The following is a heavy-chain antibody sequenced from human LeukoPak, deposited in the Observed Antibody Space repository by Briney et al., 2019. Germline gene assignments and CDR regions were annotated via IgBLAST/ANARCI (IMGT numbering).Heavy chain of an antibody. CDR2: VGAYNGRT. V-gene: IGHV1-18*01. Sequence: ASVKVSCKASGYTFTSSYINWVRQAPGQRLELMGWVGAYNGRTNYAQKVQGRVTMTTDSSTSTAYMDLTSLISDDTAVYYCARGGTYYPCIDYWGQGTLVTVSS. CDR1: GYTFTSSY. CDR3: ARGGTYYPCIDY. D-gene: IGHD1-26*01. J-gene: IGHJ4*02.